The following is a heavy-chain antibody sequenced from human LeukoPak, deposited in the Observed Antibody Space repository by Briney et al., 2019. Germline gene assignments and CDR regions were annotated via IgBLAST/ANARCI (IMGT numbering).Heavy chain of an antibody. CDR3: ARYYYDSSGYYEGGYYYYYYMDV. Sequence: PGGSLRLSCAASGFTFSSYSMNWVRQAPGKGLEWVSSISSSSSYIYYADSVKGRFTISRGNAKNSLYLQMNSLRAEDTAVYYCARYYYDSSGYYEGGYYYYYYMDVWGKGTTVTVSS. J-gene: IGHJ6*03. CDR2: ISSSSSYI. D-gene: IGHD3-22*01. V-gene: IGHV3-21*01. CDR1: GFTFSSYS.